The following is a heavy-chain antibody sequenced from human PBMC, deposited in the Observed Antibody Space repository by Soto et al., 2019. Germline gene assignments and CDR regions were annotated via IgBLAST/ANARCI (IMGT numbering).Heavy chain of an antibody. D-gene: IGHD5-12*01. J-gene: IGHJ4*02. CDR1: GGSFSGYY. CDR3: ARETVDIVATFFDY. Sequence: SETLSLTCAVYGGSFSGYYWSWIRQPPGKGLEWIGEINHSGSTNYNPSLESRVTISVDTSKNQFSLKLSTVTAADTAVYYCARETVDIVATFFDYWGQGTLVTVSS. V-gene: IGHV4-34*01. CDR2: INHSGST.